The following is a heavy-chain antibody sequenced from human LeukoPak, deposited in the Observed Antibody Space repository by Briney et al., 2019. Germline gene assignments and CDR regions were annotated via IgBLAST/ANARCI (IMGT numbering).Heavy chain of an antibody. D-gene: IGHD3-9*01. Sequence: SETLSLTCTVSGYSISSGYYWGWIRQPPGEGLEWIGNIYRSGSAYYNPSLKSRVTISVDTSKNQFSLKLTSVTAADTALYYCARHLTGWALYYFGMDVWGQGTTVTVSS. CDR1: GYSISSGYY. V-gene: IGHV4-38-2*02. J-gene: IGHJ6*02. CDR2: IYRSGSA. CDR3: ARHLTGWALYYFGMDV.